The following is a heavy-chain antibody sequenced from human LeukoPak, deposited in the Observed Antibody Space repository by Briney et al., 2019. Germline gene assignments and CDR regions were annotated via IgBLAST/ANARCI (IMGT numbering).Heavy chain of an antibody. J-gene: IGHJ4*02. CDR3: ARVQKSRKSVASAVDC. CDR2: IYSGGST. Sequence: GGSLRLSCAASGFTDSSNYMSWVRQAPGKGLEWVSVIYSGGSTYYADSVKGRFTISRDNSKNTLYLQMNSLRAEDTAVYYCARVQKSRKSVASAVDCWGQGTVVIVSS. D-gene: IGHD5-12*01. CDR1: GFTDSSNY. V-gene: IGHV3-53*01.